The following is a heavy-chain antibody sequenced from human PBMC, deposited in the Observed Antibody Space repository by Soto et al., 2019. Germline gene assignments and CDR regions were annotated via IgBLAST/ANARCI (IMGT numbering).Heavy chain of an antibody. Sequence: GESLKISCKGSGYSFTSYWIGWVRQMPGKGLEWMGIIYPGDSDTRYSPSFQGQVTISAEQSISTAYLQWSSLKASDTAMYYCARTICSGGSCYSDFDYWGQGTLVTVSS. CDR1: GYSFTSYW. CDR3: ARTICSGGSCYSDFDY. J-gene: IGHJ4*02. V-gene: IGHV5-51*06. CDR2: IYPGDSDT. D-gene: IGHD2-15*01.